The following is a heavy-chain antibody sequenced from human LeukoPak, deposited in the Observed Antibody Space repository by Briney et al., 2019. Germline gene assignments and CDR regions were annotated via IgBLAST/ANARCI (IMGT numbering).Heavy chain of an antibody. D-gene: IGHD7-27*01. J-gene: IGHJ4*02. V-gene: IGHV4-31*03. Sequence: SETLSLTCTVSGYSISSGGYYWSWIRQHPGKGLEWIGYIYYSGSTYYNPSLKSRVTISVDTSKNQFSLKLSSVTAADTAVYYCARDHLGIGFDYWGQGTLVTVSS. CDR2: IYYSGST. CDR3: ARDHLGIGFDY. CDR1: GYSISSGGYY.